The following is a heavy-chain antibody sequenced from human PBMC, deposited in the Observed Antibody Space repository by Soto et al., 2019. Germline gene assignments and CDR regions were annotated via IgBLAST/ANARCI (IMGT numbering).Heavy chain of an antibody. CDR3: ARTNSPYDCSGETCYSRLHP. CDR1: GFTFTSYA. CDR2: IWYDGITK. Sequence: QMQLVESGGGVVQPGTSLRLSCVGSGFTFTSYAIHWVRQTPGKGLEWLAVIWYDGITKFHTASVKGRFAISRDNSNNTVYPQMTRLRAEDTALYHRARTNSPYDCSGETCYSRLHPWGPGTLVTVTS. D-gene: IGHD2-15*01. V-gene: IGHV3-33*03. J-gene: IGHJ5*02.